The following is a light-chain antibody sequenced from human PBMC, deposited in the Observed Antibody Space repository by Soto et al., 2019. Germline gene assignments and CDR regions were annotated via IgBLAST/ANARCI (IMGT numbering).Light chain of an antibody. CDR1: QSVGTN. Sequence: EIVMTQSPATMSLSPGDRAALSCRASQSVGTNLAWYQQKPGRAPTLLIYDASTRATRLPDRFSGSGSGTEFNLTITSLQSEDFAIYYCQQYNNWPPDFTFGQGTRLEIK. J-gene: IGKJ5*01. CDR3: QQYNNWPPDFT. V-gene: IGKV3-15*01. CDR2: DAS.